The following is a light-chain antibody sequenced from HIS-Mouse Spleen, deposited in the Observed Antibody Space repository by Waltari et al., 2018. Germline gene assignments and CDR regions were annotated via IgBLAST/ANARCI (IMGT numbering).Light chain of an antibody. CDR1: ELPKTY. CDR3: YSTDSSGNHRV. J-gene: IGLJ2*01. CDR2: EDS. Sequence: SYELTQPPSVSVSPGHTASITCLGDELPKTYAFWYQQKSGQAPVLVIYEDSKRPSGIPERFSGSSSGTMATLTISGAQVEDEADYYCYSTDSSGNHRVFGGGTKLTVL. V-gene: IGLV3-10*01.